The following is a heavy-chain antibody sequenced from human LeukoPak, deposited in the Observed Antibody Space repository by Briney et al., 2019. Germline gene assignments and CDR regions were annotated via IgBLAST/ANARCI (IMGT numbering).Heavy chain of an antibody. CDR3: ARGRDSAFDY. CDR2: IYYSGST. Sequence: SETLSLTCTVSGGSISSSSYYWGWIRQPPGKGLEWIGSIYYSGSTYYNPSLKSRVTISVDTSKNQFSLKLSSVTAADTAVYYCARGRDSAFDYWDQGTLVTVSS. D-gene: IGHD3/OR15-3a*01. V-gene: IGHV4-39*07. J-gene: IGHJ4*02. CDR1: GGSISSSSYY.